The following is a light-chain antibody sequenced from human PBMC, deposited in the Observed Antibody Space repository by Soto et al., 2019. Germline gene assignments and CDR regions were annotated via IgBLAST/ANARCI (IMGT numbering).Light chain of an antibody. CDR1: SSDVGGYNP. Sequence: QSVLTQPASVSGSPGQSITISCTGTSSDVGGYNPVSWYQQHPGKAPKLVIYEVTNRPSGISNRFSGSKSGNTASLTISGLQAEDEADYYCSSYTSSSTRVFGTGTKVTV. V-gene: IGLV2-14*01. J-gene: IGLJ1*01. CDR2: EVT. CDR3: SSYTSSSTRV.